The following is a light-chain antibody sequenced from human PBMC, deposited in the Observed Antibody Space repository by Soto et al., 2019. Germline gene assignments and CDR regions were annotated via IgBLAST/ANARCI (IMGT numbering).Light chain of an antibody. V-gene: IGLV2-14*03. CDR3: SSYSSTSTRRL. CDR2: DVT. J-gene: IGLJ1*01. CDR1: SNDIGGYNY. Sequence: ALTQPASGSGSPGQSITIPCTGTSNDIGGYNYVSWYQQFPGKAPKLIIYDVTNRPSGVSFRFSGSKSGNTASLTISGLQAEDEAGCSSYSSTSTRRLFGAGTKVTVL.